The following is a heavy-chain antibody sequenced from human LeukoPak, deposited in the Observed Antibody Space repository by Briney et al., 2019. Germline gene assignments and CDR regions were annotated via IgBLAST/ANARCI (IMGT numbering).Heavy chain of an antibody. CDR2: IYYSGDT. CDR3: ARLLAGCPGGRCRAHFDY. CDR1: GDSISSNY. Sequence: SXXLSLTCSVSGDSISSNYWSWMRQPPGKGLEWIGYIYYSGDTNYNPSLKSRVTMSVDTSKNQFSLNLKSVTAADTAVYHCARLLAGCPGGRCRAHFDYWGQGTLVTVSP. V-gene: IGHV4-59*01. J-gene: IGHJ4*02. D-gene: IGHD2-15*01.